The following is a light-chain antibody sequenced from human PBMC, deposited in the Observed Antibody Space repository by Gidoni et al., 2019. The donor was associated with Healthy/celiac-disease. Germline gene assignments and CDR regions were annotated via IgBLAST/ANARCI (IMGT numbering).Light chain of an antibody. J-gene: IGKJ2*01. CDR3: QQYGSSPDT. CDR1: PSVSSRY. CDR2: GAS. Sequence: EIVLTQSPGTLSLSPGERATLSCRASPSVSSRYLAWYQQKPGQAPRLLIYGASSRATGLPDRFSGSGSGTDFTLTISRLEPEDFAVYYCQQYGSSPDTFGQGTKLEIK. V-gene: IGKV3-20*01.